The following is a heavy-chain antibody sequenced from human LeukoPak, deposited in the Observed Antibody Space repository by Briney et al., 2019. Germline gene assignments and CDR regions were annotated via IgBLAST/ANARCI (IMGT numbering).Heavy chain of an antibody. CDR3: ARDYYDSSGYYYSYAFDI. CDR1: GYTFTSYY. V-gene: IGHV1-46*01. J-gene: IGHJ3*02. Sequence: ASVKVSCKASGYTFTSYYMHWVRQAPGQGLEWMGIINPSGGSTSYAQKLQGRVTMTTDTSTSTAYMELRSLRSDDTAVYYCARDYYDSSGYYYSYAFDIWGQGTMVTVSS. CDR2: INPSGGST. D-gene: IGHD3-22*01.